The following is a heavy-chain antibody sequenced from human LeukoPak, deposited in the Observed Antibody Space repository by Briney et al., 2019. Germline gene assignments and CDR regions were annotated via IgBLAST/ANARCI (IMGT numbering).Heavy chain of an antibody. V-gene: IGHV3-21*01. Sequence: RGSLRLSCAAAGFTFSSCSMNWVRQAPGKGLEWVSSISSSSSYLYYADSVKGRFTSSRDNAKNPLYLQMPSLRAEDTAVYYCARDLLSLDYGYYGMDVWGQGATVTVSS. D-gene: IGHD3-16*01. J-gene: IGHJ6*02. CDR3: ARDLLSLDYGYYGMDV. CDR2: ISSSSSYL. CDR1: GFTFSSCS.